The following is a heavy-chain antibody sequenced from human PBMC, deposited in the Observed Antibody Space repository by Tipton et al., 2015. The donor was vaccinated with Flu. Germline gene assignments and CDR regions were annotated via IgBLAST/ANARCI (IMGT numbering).Heavy chain of an antibody. CDR3: ARMEWTLTTPRYFDL. CDR1: GGPITSGADY. V-gene: IGHV4-31*03. Sequence: TLSLTCTVSGGPITSGADYWSWIRQHPGKGLEWIGHIYYIGTTNYNPSLKSRVTISMDTSKNQFSLKLSSMTAADTAVYYCARMEWTLTTPRYFDLWGRGALVTVSS. D-gene: IGHD4-17*01. CDR2: IYYIGTT. J-gene: IGHJ2*01.